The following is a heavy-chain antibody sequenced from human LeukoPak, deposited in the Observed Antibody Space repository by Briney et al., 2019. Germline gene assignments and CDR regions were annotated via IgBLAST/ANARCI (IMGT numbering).Heavy chain of an antibody. V-gene: IGHV3-74*01. Sequence: PGGSLRLSCAASGFTFSSYWMHWVRQAPGKGLVWVSRINSDGSSTSYADSVKGRFTISRDNAKNTLYLQMNSLRAEDTAVYYCAREEVLRYFDWLSTTRAFDIWGQGTMVTVSS. CDR3: AREEVLRYFDWLSTTRAFDI. CDR1: GFTFSSYW. J-gene: IGHJ3*02. CDR2: INSDGSST. D-gene: IGHD3-9*01.